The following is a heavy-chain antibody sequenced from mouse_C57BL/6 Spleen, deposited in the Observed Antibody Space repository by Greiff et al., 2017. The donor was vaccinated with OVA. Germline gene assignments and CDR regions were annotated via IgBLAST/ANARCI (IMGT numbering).Heavy chain of an antibody. CDR2: IDPENGDT. CDR3: TTEDWFAY. V-gene: IGHV14-4*01. Sequence: EVQLQQSGAELVRPGASVKLSCTASGFNIKDDYMHWVKQRPEQGLEWIGWIDPENGDTEYASKFQGKATITADTSSNTAYLQLSSLTSEDTAVYYCTTEDWFAYWGQGTLVTVSA. CDR1: GFNIKDDY. J-gene: IGHJ3*01.